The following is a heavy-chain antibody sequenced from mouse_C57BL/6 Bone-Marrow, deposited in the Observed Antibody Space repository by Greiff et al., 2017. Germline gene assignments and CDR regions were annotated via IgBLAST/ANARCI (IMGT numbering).Heavy chain of an antibody. D-gene: IGHD3-3*01. V-gene: IGHV1-26*01. CDR1: GYTFTDYY. Sequence: EVQLQQSGPELVKPGASVKISCKASGYTFTDYYMNWVKQSHGKSLEWIGDINPNNGGTSYNQKFKGKATLTVDKSSSTAYMERRSLTSEDSAVYYCARGDPFAYWGQGTLVTVSA. J-gene: IGHJ3*01. CDR2: INPNNGGT. CDR3: ARGDPFAY.